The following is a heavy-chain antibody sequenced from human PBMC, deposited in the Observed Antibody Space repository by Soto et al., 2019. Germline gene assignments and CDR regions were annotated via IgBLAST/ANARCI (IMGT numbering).Heavy chain of an antibody. CDR2: IIPIFGTA. J-gene: IGHJ4*02. Sequence: SVKVSCKASGGTFSSYAISWVRQAPGQRLEWMGGIIPIFGTANYAQKFQGRVTITADKSTSTAYMELSSLRSEDTAVYYCARSRGYYYGSGSPRYYFEYWGQGTPVTVSS. V-gene: IGHV1-69*06. D-gene: IGHD3-10*01. CDR1: GGTFSSYA. CDR3: ARSRGYYYGSGSPRYYFEY.